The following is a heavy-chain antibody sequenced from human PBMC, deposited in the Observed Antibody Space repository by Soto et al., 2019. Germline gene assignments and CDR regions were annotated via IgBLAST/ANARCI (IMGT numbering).Heavy chain of an antibody. CDR1: GFTFISYA. CDR3: AKPLGLSGSHGVYYYYGMDV. D-gene: IGHD1-26*01. Sequence: GGSLRLSCAASGFTFISYAMSWVRQAPGKGLEWVSAISGSGGSTYYADSVKGRFTISRDNSKNTLYLQMNSLRAEDTAVYYCAKPLGLSGSHGVYYYYGMDVWGQGTTVTVSS. CDR2: ISGSGGST. J-gene: IGHJ6*02. V-gene: IGHV3-23*01.